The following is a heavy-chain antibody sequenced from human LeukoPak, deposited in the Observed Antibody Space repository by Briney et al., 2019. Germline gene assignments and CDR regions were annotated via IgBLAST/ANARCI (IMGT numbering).Heavy chain of an antibody. J-gene: IGHJ3*02. V-gene: IGHV1-8*01. D-gene: IGHD2-15*01. CDR1: GYTFTSYD. CDR2: MNPNSGNT. Sequence: ASVKVSCKASGYTFTSYDINWVRQATGQGLEWMGWMNPNSGNTGYAQKFQGRDTMTRNTSISTAYMELSSLRSEDTAVYYCALTAATILGDAFDIWGQGTMVTVSS. CDR3: ALTAATILGDAFDI.